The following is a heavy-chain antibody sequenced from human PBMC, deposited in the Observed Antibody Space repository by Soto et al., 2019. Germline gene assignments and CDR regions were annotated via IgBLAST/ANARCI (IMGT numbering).Heavy chain of an antibody. CDR3: ARRSVDYDFWSGYSGWFDP. J-gene: IGHJ5*02. V-gene: IGHV1-69*12. Sequence: QVQLVQSGAEMKKPGSSVKVSCKASGDTFSSSTISWVRQAPGQGLEWMGGIIPFFGTTTYAQKFQGRVTITADESTSTVYMQLSSLRSEDTAVYYCARRSVDYDFWSGYSGWFDPWGQGTLVTVSS. CDR1: GDTFSSST. D-gene: IGHD3-3*01. CDR2: IIPFFGTT.